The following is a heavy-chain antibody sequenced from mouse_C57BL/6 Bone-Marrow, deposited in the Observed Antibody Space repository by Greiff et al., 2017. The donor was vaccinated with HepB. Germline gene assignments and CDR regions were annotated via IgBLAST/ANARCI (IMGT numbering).Heavy chain of an antibody. D-gene: IGHD2-2*01. Sequence: EVKLVESGGDLVKPGGSLKLSCAASGFTFSSYGMSWVRQTPDKRLEWVATISSGGSQTYYPDSVKGRFPISRDNAKNTLYLQMSSLQSEDTAMYYCARQISYGYDDAMDYWGQGTSVTVSS. CDR2: ISSGGSQT. J-gene: IGHJ4*01. V-gene: IGHV5-6*01. CDR1: GFTFSSYG. CDR3: ARQISYGYDDAMDY.